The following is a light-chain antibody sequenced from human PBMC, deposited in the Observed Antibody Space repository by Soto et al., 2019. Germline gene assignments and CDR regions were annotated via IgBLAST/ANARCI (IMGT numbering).Light chain of an antibody. V-gene: IGKV3-20*01. J-gene: IGKJ2*01. Sequence: EIVLTQSPGTLSLSPGERATLSCRASESVGSSYLAWYQQKPGQAPRLLIYGASSRATGIPDRFSGSGSGTDFTLSISRLEPEDFALYYCQQYGSTPLTVGRGTKLEIK. CDR3: QQYGSTPLT. CDR2: GAS. CDR1: ESVGSSY.